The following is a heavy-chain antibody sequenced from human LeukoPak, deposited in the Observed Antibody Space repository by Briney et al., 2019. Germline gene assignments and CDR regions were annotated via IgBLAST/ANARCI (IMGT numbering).Heavy chain of an antibody. Sequence: PSETLSLTCTVSGGPISHYYWSWIRQSPGMGLDWIAYIHFSGSTNYNPSLKSRVTISVDTPNNQFSLRLSSVTAADTAVYYCARLGAVAEYFDYWGQGTLVTVSS. V-gene: IGHV4-59*01. CDR2: IHFSGST. J-gene: IGHJ4*02. CDR1: GGPISHYY. D-gene: IGHD6-19*01. CDR3: ARLGAVAEYFDY.